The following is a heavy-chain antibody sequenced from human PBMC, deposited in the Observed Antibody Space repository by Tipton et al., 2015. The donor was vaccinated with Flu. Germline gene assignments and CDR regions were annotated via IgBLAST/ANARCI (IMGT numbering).Heavy chain of an antibody. CDR2: IYTSGST. J-gene: IGHJ3*02. V-gene: IGHV4-4*07. CDR3: ARQSPYSRAFDI. D-gene: IGHD2-21*01. Sequence: TLSLTCTVSGGSISSYYWSWIRQPAGKGLEWIGRIYTSGSTNYNPSLKSRVTISVDTSKNQFSLKLSSVTAADTAVYYCARQSPYSRAFDIWGQGTMVTVSS. CDR1: GGSISSYY.